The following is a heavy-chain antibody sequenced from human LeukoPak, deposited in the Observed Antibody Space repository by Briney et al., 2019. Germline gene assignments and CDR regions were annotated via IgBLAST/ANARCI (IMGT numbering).Heavy chain of an antibody. V-gene: IGHV4-4*07. CDR3: ARQTGSKPASRIDY. Sequence: ASETLSLTCTVSGGSISSYYWSWIRQPAGKGLEWIGRIYTSGSTNYNPSLKSRVTISVDTSKNQFSLKLSSVTAADTAVYYCARQTGSKPASRIDYWGQGTLVTVSS. J-gene: IGHJ4*02. CDR2: IYTSGST. CDR1: GGSISSYY.